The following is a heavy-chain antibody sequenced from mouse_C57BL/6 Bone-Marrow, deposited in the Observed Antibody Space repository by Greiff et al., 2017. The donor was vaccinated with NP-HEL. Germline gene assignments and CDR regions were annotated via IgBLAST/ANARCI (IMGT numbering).Heavy chain of an antibody. CDR1: GYAFSSSW. V-gene: IGHV1-82*01. CDR3: ARGGYYYGSSVDY. CDR2: IYPGDGDT. Sequence: VMLVESGPELVKPGASVKISCKASGYAFSSSWMNWVKQRPGKGLEWIGRIYPGDGDTNYNGKFKGKATLTADKSSSTAYMQLSSLTSEDSAVYFCARGGYYYGSSVDYWGQGTTLTVSS. D-gene: IGHD1-1*01. J-gene: IGHJ2*01.